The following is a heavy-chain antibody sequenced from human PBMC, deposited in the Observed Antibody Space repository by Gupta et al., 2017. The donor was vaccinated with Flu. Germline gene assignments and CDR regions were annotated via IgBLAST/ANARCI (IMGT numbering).Heavy chain of an antibody. V-gene: IGHV4-31*02. J-gene: IGHJ4*02. CDR3: ARNGYGDFYYFQY. D-gene: IGHD4-17*01. CDR2: LYSSGTT. Sequence: GAVNFETYYWTWIRQFPGKGLEWIGFLYSSGTTFYNPSLKSRATISGDSSKNHFSLKLSSVTGADTAVYYCARNGYGDFYYFQYWGQGSLVTVSS. CDR1: GAVNFETYY.